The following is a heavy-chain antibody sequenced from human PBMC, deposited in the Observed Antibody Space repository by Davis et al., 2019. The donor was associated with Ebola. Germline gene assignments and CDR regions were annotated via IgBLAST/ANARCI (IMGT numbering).Heavy chain of an antibody. Sequence: SVKVSCKASGYTFISNGISWVRQAPGQGLEWMGGIIPIFGTANYAQKFQGRVTITADESTSTAYMELRSLRSDDTAVYYCARVVSPYSGSYNIFDYWGQGTLVTVSS. CDR2: IIPIFGTA. V-gene: IGHV1-69*13. CDR3: ARVVSPYSGSYNIFDY. J-gene: IGHJ4*02. D-gene: IGHD1-26*01. CDR1: GYTFISNG.